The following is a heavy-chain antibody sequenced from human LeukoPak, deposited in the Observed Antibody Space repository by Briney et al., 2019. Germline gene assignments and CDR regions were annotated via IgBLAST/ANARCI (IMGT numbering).Heavy chain of an antibody. J-gene: IGHJ4*02. D-gene: IGHD1-26*01. CDR3: ANGVGATGGGFDY. V-gene: IGHV5-51*01. CDR2: SYHGPSYT. Sequence: ESLKIYLNGSGCSLTSYWFGWVLQMPGKSLECRGISYHGPSYTRASPSFQGQVTIPADKSISTAYLQWSSLKAWDTAMYYCANGVGATGGGFDYWGQGTLVTVSS. CDR1: GCSLTSYW.